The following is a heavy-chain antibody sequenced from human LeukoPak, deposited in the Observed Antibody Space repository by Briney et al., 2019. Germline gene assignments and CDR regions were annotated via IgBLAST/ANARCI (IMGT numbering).Heavy chain of an antibody. J-gene: IGHJ4*02. Sequence: GRSLRLSCAASGFTFSSYAMHWVRQAPGKGLEWVAVISYDGSNKYYADSVKGRFTISRDNSKNTLYLQMNSLGAEDTAVYYCARDHCGGDCYLDYWGQGTLVTVSS. V-gene: IGHV3-30*04. CDR2: ISYDGSNK. CDR1: GFTFSSYA. D-gene: IGHD2-21*02. CDR3: ARDHCGGDCYLDY.